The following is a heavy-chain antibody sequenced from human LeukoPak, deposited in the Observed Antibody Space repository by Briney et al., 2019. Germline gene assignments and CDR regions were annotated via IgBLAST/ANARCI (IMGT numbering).Heavy chain of an antibody. D-gene: IGHD4-4*01. V-gene: IGHV3-7*01. CDR2: INPAGSQQ. J-gene: IGHJ4*02. Sequence: SGGSLRLSCTASGFMFSDYWMSWVRRAPGKGPEWVANINPAGSQQYSVDSLKGRSTVSRGNAKKSFYLQMNYLRAEDTAVYYCVRWGPYCSTHYCPALESWGQGTLVTVSS. CDR3: VRWGPYCSTHYCPALES. CDR1: GFMFSDYW.